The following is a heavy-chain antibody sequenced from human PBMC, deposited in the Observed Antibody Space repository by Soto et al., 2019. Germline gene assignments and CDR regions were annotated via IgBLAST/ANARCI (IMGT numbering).Heavy chain of an antibody. D-gene: IGHD1-26*01. Sequence: ASVKVSCKASGYTFTGYYMHWVRQAPGQGLEWMGWINPNSGGTNYAQKFQGRVTMTRDTSISTAYMELSRLRSDDTAVYYCAREIAGATSDFDYWGQRTPVTVSS. V-gene: IGHV1-2*02. CDR3: AREIAGATSDFDY. CDR1: GYTFTGYY. J-gene: IGHJ4*02. CDR2: INPNSGGT.